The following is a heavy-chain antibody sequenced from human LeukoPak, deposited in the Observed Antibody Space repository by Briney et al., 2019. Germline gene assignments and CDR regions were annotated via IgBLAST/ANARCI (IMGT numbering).Heavy chain of an antibody. D-gene: IGHD4-17*01. CDR3: ARDWSTVTTVHYYYYMDV. J-gene: IGHJ6*03. V-gene: IGHV4-61*02. CDR2: IYTSGST. Sequence: SETLSLTCTVSGGSISSGSYYWNWIRQPAGKGLEWIGRIYTSGSTNYNPSLKSRVTISVDTSKNQFSLKLSSVTAADTAVYYCARDWSTVTTVHYYYYMDVWGKGTTVTISS. CDR1: GGSISSGSYY.